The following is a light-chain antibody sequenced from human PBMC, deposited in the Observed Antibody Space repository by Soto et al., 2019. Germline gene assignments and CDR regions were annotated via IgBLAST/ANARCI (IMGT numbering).Light chain of an antibody. CDR1: QGISSW. CDR3: QQANSLPIT. V-gene: IGKV1-12*01. Sequence: EIPVDQAPSFVFGFVGDRSNNTFRASQGISSWLAWYQQKPGKAPKLLIYGASSLQSGVPSRFSGSGSGTDFTLTISSLQPEDFATYYCQQANSLPITFGQGTRLEIK. J-gene: IGKJ5*01. CDR2: GAS.